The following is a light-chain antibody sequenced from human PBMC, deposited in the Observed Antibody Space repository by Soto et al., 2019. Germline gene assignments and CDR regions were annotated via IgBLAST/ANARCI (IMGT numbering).Light chain of an antibody. CDR2: GVS. CDR3: QKSYSTLWT. J-gene: IGKJ1*01. Sequence: QMPHSLSSLSAPVVYRVTINFLASQRVSTYLNWYRQKPGKAPNLLIYGVSSLHSGVPSRFSGIGSGTDFTLTISSLQPEDFATYYCQKSYSTLWTCGQGTKGDIK. CDR1: QRVSTY. V-gene: IGKV1-39*01.